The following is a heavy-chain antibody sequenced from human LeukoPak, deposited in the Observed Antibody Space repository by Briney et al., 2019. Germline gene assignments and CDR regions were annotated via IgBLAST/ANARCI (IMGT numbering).Heavy chain of an antibody. CDR2: ISGSGGST. CDR1: GFSFSTHD. CDR3: AKAGQIPAVPPRYCSGGSCSTWAFDI. Sequence: PGGSLRLSCATSGFSFSTHDMGWVRQAPGKGLEWVSAISGSGGSTYYADSVKGRFTISRDNSKNTLYLQMNSLRAEDTAVYYCAKAGQIPAVPPRYCSGGSCSTWAFDIWGQGTMVTVSS. D-gene: IGHD2-15*01. V-gene: IGHV3-23*01. J-gene: IGHJ3*02.